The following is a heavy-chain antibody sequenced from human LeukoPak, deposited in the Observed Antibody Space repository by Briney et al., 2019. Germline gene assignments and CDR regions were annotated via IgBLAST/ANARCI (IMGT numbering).Heavy chain of an antibody. V-gene: IGHV3-48*03. Sequence: GGSLRLSCVGSGFTFSSYEMNWVRQAPGKGLEWLSYIGSSDSATHYADSVKGRFTISRDNSKNTLYLQMNSLRAEDTAVYYCAKDGLLWFGELLPADYWGQGTLVTVSS. CDR3: AKDGLLWFGELLPADY. CDR1: GFTFSSYE. J-gene: IGHJ4*02. D-gene: IGHD3-10*01. CDR2: IGSSDSAT.